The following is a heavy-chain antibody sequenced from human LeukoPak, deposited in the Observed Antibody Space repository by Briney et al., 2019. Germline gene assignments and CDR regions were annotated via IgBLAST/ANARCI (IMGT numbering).Heavy chain of an antibody. V-gene: IGHV1-69*13. CDR2: IIPIFGTA. J-gene: IGHJ6*02. D-gene: IGHD3-10*01. Sequence: SVKVSCKASGGTFSSYAISWVRQAPGQGLEWMGGIIPIFGTANYAQKFQGRVTITADESTSTAYMELSSLRSEDTAVYYCARGQYYYGSGSEYYYYGMDVWGQGTTVTVSS. CDR3: ARGQYYYGSGSEYYYYGMDV. CDR1: GGTFSSYA.